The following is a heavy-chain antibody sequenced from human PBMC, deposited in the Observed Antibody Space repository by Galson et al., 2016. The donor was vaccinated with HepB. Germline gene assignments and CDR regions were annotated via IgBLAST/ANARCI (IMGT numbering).Heavy chain of an antibody. D-gene: IGHD2-15*01. CDR1: GVTFSSYA. CDR3: AGGAPQGS. V-gene: IGHV1-69*13. CDR2: IIPIFGTA. Sequence: SVKVSCKASGVTFSSYAISWVRQAPGQGLQWMGGIIPIFGTANYAQKFQGRVTITANESTSPAYMELSSLRSEDTAVYYCAGGAPQGSWGQGTLVTVSS. J-gene: IGHJ4*02.